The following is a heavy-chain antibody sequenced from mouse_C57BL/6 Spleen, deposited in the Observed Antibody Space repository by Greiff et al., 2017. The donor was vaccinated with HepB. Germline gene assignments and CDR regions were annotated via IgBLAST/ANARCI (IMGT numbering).Heavy chain of an antibody. CDR3: ARELTTVYYFDY. CDR2: IYPRSGNT. CDR1: GYTFTSYG. V-gene: IGHV1-81*01. J-gene: IGHJ2*01. Sequence: HLVESGAELARPGASVKLSCKASGYTFTSYGISWVKQRTGQGLEWIGEIYPRSGNTYYNEKFKGKATLTADKSSSTAYMELRSLTSEDSAVYFCARELTTVYYFDYWGQGTTLTVSS. D-gene: IGHD1-1*01.